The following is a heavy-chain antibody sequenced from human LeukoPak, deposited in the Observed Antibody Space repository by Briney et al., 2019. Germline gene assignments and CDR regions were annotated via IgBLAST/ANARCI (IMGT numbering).Heavy chain of an antibody. CDR2: ISSSSSYI. Sequence: GGSLRLSCAASGFTFSRYGMNWVRQAPGKGLEWVSSISSSSSYIYYADSVKGRFTISRDNAKNSLYLQMNSLRAEDTAVYYCASSGDYYGSGAYYYMDVWGKGTTVTISS. D-gene: IGHD3-10*01. CDR3: ASSGDYYGSGAYYYMDV. J-gene: IGHJ6*03. V-gene: IGHV3-21*01. CDR1: GFTFSRYG.